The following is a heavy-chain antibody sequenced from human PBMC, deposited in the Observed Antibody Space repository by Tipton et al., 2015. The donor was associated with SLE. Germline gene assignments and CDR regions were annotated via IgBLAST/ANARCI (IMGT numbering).Heavy chain of an antibody. D-gene: IGHD4-23*01. CDR2: VYLSGST. J-gene: IGHJ2*01. V-gene: IGHV4-38-2*02. CDR3: ARDWAIYGGNSLYFDL. Sequence: TLSLTCTVSGYSISSGYYWGWIRQPPGKGLEWIGSVYLSGSTYYNPSLKSRVTISVDTSKNQFSLKLSSVTAADTAVYYCARDWAIYGGNSLYFDLWGRGTPVTVSS. CDR1: GYSISSGYY.